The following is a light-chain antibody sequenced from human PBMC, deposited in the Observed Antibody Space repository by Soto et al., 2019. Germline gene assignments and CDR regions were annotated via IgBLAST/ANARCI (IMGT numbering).Light chain of an antibody. Sequence: EIVLTQSPGTLSLSPGERATLSCRASQSVSSRFLAWYQQKPGQAPRVLIYGASTRATGIPDRFSGSGSGTDFTLTISSLEPEDVAVYFCHQYDSSRTFGQGTKVEMK. CDR2: GAS. V-gene: IGKV3-20*01. CDR1: QSVSSRF. J-gene: IGKJ1*01. CDR3: HQYDSSRT.